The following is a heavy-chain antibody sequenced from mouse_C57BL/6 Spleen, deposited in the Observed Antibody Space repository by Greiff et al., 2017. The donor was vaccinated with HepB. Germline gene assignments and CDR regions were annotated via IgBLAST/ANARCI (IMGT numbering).Heavy chain of an antibody. D-gene: IGHD2-5*01. J-gene: IGHJ4*01. CDR3: ARGGAYYSNYDAMDY. Sequence: EVQLQESGPGLVKPSQSLSLTCSVPGYSITSGYYWNWIRQFPGNKLEWMGYISYDGSNNYNPSLKNRISITRDTSKNQFFLKLNSVTTEDTATYYCARGGAYYSNYDAMDYWGQGTSVTVSS. V-gene: IGHV3-6*01. CDR1: GYSITSGYY. CDR2: ISYDGSN.